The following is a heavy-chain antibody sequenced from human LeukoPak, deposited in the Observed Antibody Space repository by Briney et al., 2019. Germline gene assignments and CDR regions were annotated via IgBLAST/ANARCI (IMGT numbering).Heavy chain of an antibody. CDR3: ARGGWSVDY. V-gene: IGHV4-59*08. CDR1: GGSMSSYY. D-gene: IGHD6-19*01. CDR2: IYYNGKT. J-gene: IGHJ4*02. Sequence: SETLSLTGTVSGGSMSSYYWSWIRQPPGKGLEWIGYIYYNGKTNYSPSLNSRVTISVDTSRNRFSLKLNSVTAADTAVYYCARGGWSVDYWGQGTLVTVSS.